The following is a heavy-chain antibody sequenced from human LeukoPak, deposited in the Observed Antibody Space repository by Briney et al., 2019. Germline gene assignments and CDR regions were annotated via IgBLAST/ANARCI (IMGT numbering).Heavy chain of an antibody. V-gene: IGHV4-4*08. CDR2: VFTSGIT. J-gene: IGHJ6*03. Sequence: SETLSLTCTVSGVSVSNYYWHWIRQSPGKGLEWIGFVFTSGITNYNPSLKSRLTISLDTSKNHFSLKLPSVTAADSAVYYCARHAQQLVRNYYFYSMDVWGTGTTVTVSS. CDR3: ARHAQQLVRNYYFYSMDV. D-gene: IGHD6-6*01. CDR1: GVSVSNYY.